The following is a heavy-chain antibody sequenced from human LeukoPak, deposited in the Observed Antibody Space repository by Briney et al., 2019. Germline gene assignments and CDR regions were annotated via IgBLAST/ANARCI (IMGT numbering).Heavy chain of an antibody. V-gene: IGHV4-4*07. CDR2: IYTSGST. D-gene: IGHD3-9*01. J-gene: IGHJ6*03. Sequence: PSETLSLTCTVSGGSISSYYWSWIRQPAGKGLEWIGRIYTSGSTNYNPSLKSRVTISVDTSKNQFSLKLSSVTAADTAVYYCARASQDYDILTGYAYYYMDVWGKGTTVTVSS. CDR1: GGSISSYY. CDR3: ARASQDYDILTGYAYYYMDV.